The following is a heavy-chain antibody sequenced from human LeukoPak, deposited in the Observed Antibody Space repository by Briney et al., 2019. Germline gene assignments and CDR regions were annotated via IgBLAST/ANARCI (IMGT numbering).Heavy chain of an antibody. CDR1: GFTFSSYS. D-gene: IGHD2-15*01. Sequence: PGGSLRLSCAASGFTFSSYSMNWVRQAPGKGLEWVSSISSSSSYIYYADPVKGRFTISRDNAKNSLYLQMNSLRAEDTAVYYCARGDYCSGGSCRKDAFDIWGQGTMVTVSS. CDR2: ISSSSSYI. V-gene: IGHV3-21*01. CDR3: ARGDYCSGGSCRKDAFDI. J-gene: IGHJ3*02.